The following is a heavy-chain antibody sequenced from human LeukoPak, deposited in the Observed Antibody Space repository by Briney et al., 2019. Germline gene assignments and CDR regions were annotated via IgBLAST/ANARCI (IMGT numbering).Heavy chain of an antibody. CDR3: AKLKELLYYFDY. D-gene: IGHD1-26*01. CDR2: ISGGGGST. J-gene: IGHJ4*02. CDR1: GFTFSSYA. V-gene: IGHV3-23*01. Sequence: GGSLRLSCAASGFTFSSYAMSWVRQAPGKGLEWVSAISGGGGSTYYADSVKGRFTISRDNSKNTLYLQMNSLRAEDTAVYYCAKLKELLYYFDYWGQGTLVTVSS.